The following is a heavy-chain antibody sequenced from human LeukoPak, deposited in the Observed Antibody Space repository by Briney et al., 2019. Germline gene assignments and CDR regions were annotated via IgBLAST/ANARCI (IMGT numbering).Heavy chain of an antibody. CDR3: ARTSGSDAFDI. CDR2: ISAYNGNT. CDR1: GYTFTSYG. V-gene: IGHV1-18*01. J-gene: IGHJ3*02. Sequence: ASVKVSCKASGYTFTSYGISWVRQAPGQGLGWMGWISAYNGNTNYVQKLQGRVTMTTDTSTSTAYIELRSLRADDTAVYYCARTSGSDAFDIWGQGTMVTVSS. D-gene: IGHD3-10*01.